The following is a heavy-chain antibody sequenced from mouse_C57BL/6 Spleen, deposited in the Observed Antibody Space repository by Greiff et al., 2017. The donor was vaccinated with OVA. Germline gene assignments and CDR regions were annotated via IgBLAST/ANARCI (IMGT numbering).Heavy chain of an antibody. CDR2: ISDGGSYT. V-gene: IGHV5-4*01. CDR3: ARDRGYYGSSLFDY. Sequence: EVMLVESGGGLVKPGGSLKLSCAASGFTFSSYAMSWVRQTPEKRLEWVATISDGGSYTYYPDNVKGRFTISRDNAKNNLYLQMSHLKSEDTAMYYCARDRGYYGSSLFDYWGQGTTLTVSS. J-gene: IGHJ2*01. CDR1: GFTFSSYA. D-gene: IGHD1-1*01.